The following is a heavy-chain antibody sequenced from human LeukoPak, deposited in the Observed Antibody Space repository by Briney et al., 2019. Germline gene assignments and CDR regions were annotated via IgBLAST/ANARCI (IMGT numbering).Heavy chain of an antibody. CDR2: IYYSGST. D-gene: IGHD3-22*01. J-gene: IGHJ3*02. CDR1: GGSISSYY. V-gene: IGHV4-59*01. CDR3: ARFYDSSGYYYIGDAFDI. Sequence: SETLSLTCTVSGGSISSYYWSWIRQPPGKGLEWIGYIYYSGSTNYNPSLKSRVTISVDTSKNQFSLKLSSVTAADTAVYYCARFYDSSGYYYIGDAFDIWGQGTMVTVSS.